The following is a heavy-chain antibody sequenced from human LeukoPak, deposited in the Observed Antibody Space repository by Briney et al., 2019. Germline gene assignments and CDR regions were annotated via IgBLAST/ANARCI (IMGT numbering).Heavy chain of an antibody. Sequence: SETLSLTCTVSGGSISSSSYYWGWIRQPPGKGLEWIGSIYYSGSTYYNPSLKSRVTISVDTSKNQFSLKLSSVTAADTAVYYCARDRGGSYSVDWTYYYYYMDVWGKGTTVTVSS. D-gene: IGHD1-26*01. CDR3: ARDRGGSYSVDWTYYYYYMDV. J-gene: IGHJ6*03. CDR2: IYYSGST. CDR1: GGSISSSSYY. V-gene: IGHV4-39*07.